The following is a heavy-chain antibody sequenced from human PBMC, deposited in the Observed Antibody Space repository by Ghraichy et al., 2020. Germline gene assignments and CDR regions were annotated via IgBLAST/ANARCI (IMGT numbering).Heavy chain of an antibody. CDR3: ARGTTRKWLVRSFNWFDP. Sequence: SETLSLTCAVYGGSFSGYYWSWIRQPPGKGLEWIGEINHSGSTNYNPSLKSRVTISVDTSKNQFSLKLSSVTAADTAVYYCARGTTRKWLVRSFNWFDPWGQGTLVTVSS. D-gene: IGHD6-19*01. V-gene: IGHV4-34*01. J-gene: IGHJ5*02. CDR2: INHSGST. CDR1: GGSFSGYY.